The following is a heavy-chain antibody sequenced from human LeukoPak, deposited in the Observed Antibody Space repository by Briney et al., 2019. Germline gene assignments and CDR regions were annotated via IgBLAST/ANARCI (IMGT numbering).Heavy chain of an antibody. CDR2: IKQDGSEK. V-gene: IGHV3-7*01. Sequence: GGSLRLFCAASGFTFSSYWMSWVRQAPGKGLEWVANIKQDGSEKYYVDSVKGRFTISRDNAKNSLYLQMNSLRAEDTAVYYCAREGAYGSGSYSDYFDYWGQGTLVTVSS. CDR1: GFTFSSYW. CDR3: AREGAYGSGSYSDYFDY. D-gene: IGHD3-10*01. J-gene: IGHJ4*02.